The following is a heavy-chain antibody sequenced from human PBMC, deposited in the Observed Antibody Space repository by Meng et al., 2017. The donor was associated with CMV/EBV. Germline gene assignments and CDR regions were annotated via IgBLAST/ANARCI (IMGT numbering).Heavy chain of an antibody. D-gene: IGHD2-15*01. CDR3: ASKSRINWFDP. J-gene: IGHJ5*02. CDR2: IYYSGST. V-gene: IGHV4-39*07. Sequence: SETLSLTCTVSGGSISSSSYYWGWIRQPPGKGLEWIGRIYYSGSTYYNPSLKSRVTISVDTSKNQFSLKLSSVTAADTAVYYCASKSRINWFDPWGQGTLVTVSS. CDR1: GGSISSSSYY.